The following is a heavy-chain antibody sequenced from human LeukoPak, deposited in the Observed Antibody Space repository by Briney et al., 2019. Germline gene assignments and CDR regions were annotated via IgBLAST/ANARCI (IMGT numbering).Heavy chain of an antibody. D-gene: IGHD5-18*01. CDR2: IWYDGSNK. V-gene: IGHV3-33*01. CDR1: GFTFSSYG. Sequence: GGSLRLSCAASGFTFSSYGMHWVRQAPGKGLEWVAVIWYDGSNKYYADSVKGRFTISRDNSRNTLYLQMNSLRAEDTAVYYCARGDTAMALDPWGQGTLVTVSS. J-gene: IGHJ5*02. CDR3: ARGDTAMALDP.